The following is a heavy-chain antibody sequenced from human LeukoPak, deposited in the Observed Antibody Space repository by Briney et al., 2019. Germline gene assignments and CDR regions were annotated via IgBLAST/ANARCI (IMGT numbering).Heavy chain of an antibody. CDR1: GGSISSSSYY. Sequence: SETLSLTRTVSGGSISSSSYYWGWIRQPPGKGLEWIGSIYYSGSTYYNPSLKSRVTISVDTSKNQFSLKLSSVTAADTAVYYCARDDSSSWSFGGWFDPWGQGTLVTVSS. J-gene: IGHJ5*02. V-gene: IGHV4-39*07. CDR2: IYYSGST. D-gene: IGHD6-13*01. CDR3: ARDDSSSWSFGGWFDP.